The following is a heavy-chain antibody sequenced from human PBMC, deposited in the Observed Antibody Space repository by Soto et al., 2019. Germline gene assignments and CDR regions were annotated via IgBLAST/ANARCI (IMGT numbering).Heavy chain of an antibody. CDR2: IIPLFATP. Sequence: AAVKVSCKASGGTFNKYSIDWVRQAPGQGPEWMGGIIPLFATPSYAQKFQGRVTITADEVTNTVYMELRSLRSEDTGVYYCARQFDHDRSGYYYAYWGQGTQVTVSS. CDR1: GGTFNKYS. CDR3: ARQFDHDRSGYYYAY. V-gene: IGHV1-69*13. D-gene: IGHD3-22*01. J-gene: IGHJ4*02.